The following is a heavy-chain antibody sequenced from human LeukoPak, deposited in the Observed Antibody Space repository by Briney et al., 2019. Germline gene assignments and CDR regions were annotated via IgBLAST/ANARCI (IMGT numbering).Heavy chain of an antibody. J-gene: IGHJ5*02. D-gene: IGHD6-6*01. CDR2: IYSGGGT. Sequence: GGALRLSCAASGLTVSSDYMSWVRQAPGKGLEWVSVIYSGGGTYYADSVRGRFTISRDNSKNTLYLQLNSLRAEDTAVYYCARYPYSTTSWSDPWGQGTLVTVSS. CDR3: ARYPYSTTSWSDP. V-gene: IGHV3-66*01. CDR1: GLTVSSDY.